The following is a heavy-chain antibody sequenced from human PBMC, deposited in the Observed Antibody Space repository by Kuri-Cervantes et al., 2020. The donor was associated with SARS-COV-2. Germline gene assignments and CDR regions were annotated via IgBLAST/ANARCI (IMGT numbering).Heavy chain of an antibody. D-gene: IGHD6-6*01. V-gene: IGHV3-21*01. Sequence: GESLKISCAASGFIFSDYFLHWVRQAPGKGLEWVSSISSSSSYIYYADSVKGRFTISRDNAKNSLYLQMNSLRAEDTAVYYCARGSSSTYFDYWGQGTLVTVSS. CDR1: GFIFSDYF. CDR2: ISSSSSYI. CDR3: ARGSSSTYFDY. J-gene: IGHJ4*02.